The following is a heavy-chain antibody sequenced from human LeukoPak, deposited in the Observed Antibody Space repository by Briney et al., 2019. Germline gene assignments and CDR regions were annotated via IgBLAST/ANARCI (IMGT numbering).Heavy chain of an antibody. J-gene: IGHJ3*02. CDR3: ARVGYTYGHRDAFDI. V-gene: IGHV1-18*01. CDR2: ISAYNGNT. D-gene: IGHD3-10*01. CDR1: GNTFTNYD. Sequence: ASVKVSCKTSGNTFTNYDISWVRQTPGQGLEWMGWISAYNGNTNYAQKFQGRVTITTDISTSTAYMELRSLRSDDTAVYYCARVGYTYGHRDAFDIWGQGTTVTVSS.